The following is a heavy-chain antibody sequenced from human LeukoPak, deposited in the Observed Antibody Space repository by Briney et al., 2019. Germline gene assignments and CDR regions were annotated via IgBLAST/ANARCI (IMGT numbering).Heavy chain of an antibody. V-gene: IGHV1-24*01. D-gene: IGHD2-2*01. CDR1: GYTLIALS. CDR3: ASGFAYQYFDS. CDR2: FDPEDGEK. Sequence: ASVKVSCKVSGYTLIALSIHRVRQAPGRGLEWMGGFDPEDGEKIYAQKFQGRFTMTEDTSTDTAYMELSSLRSDDTAVYYCASGFAYQYFDSWGQGTLVTVSS. J-gene: IGHJ4*02.